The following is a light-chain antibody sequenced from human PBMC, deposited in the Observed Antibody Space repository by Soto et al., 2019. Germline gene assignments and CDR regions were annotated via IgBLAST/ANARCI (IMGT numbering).Light chain of an antibody. Sequence: QSVLTQPASVSGSPGQSITISCTGTSSDVGGYNYVSWYQQQSGKAPKLMIHEVSNRPSGVSSRFSGSNSGNTASLTISGLQAEDEADYYCSSYTSSRAYVFGIGTKVTLL. CDR3: SSYTSSRAYV. J-gene: IGLJ1*01. CDR2: EVS. CDR1: SSDVGGYNY. V-gene: IGLV2-14*01.